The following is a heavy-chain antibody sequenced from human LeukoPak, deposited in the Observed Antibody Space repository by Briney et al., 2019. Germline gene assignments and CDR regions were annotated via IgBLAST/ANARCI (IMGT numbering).Heavy chain of an antibody. D-gene: IGHD3-10*01. Sequence: GGSLRPSCAASGFTFSSYWMSWVRQAPGKGLEWVANIKQDGSEKYYVDSVKGRFTISRDNSKNMLYLQMNSLRADDTAVYYCARSLRVRGVPDYMDFWGKGTTVIISS. V-gene: IGHV3-7*03. CDR2: IKQDGSEK. J-gene: IGHJ6*03. CDR3: ARSLRVRGVPDYMDF. CDR1: GFTFSSYW.